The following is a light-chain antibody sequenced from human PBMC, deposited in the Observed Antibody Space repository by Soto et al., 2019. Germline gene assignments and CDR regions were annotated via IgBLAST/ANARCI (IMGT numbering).Light chain of an antibody. CDR2: GAS. Sequence: EIVMTQSPATLSVSPGERATLSCRASPSVSSNLAWYQQKPGQAPRLLIYGASGRAAGIPDRFSGSGSGTDFTLTIRRLEPEDFAVYYCQQYGSSYPGTFGQGTKVDIK. V-gene: IGKV3-20*01. CDR3: QQYGSSYPGT. CDR1: PSVSSN. J-gene: IGKJ1*01.